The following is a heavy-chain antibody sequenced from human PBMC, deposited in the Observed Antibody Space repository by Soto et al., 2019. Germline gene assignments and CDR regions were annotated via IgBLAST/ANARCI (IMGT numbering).Heavy chain of an antibody. Sequence: SETLSLTCDVSGDTIXTGGYYWGWIRQPPEKRLERIGSIYYSGSTYYNPSIKSRITISVDTSKNQFSLKLSSVTAADTAVYYCARHGRDYYGSGSYYPYYYGMDVWGQGTTVTVSS. CDR2: IYYSGST. D-gene: IGHD3-10*01. V-gene: IGHV4-39*01. J-gene: IGHJ6*02. CDR1: GDTIXTGGYY. CDR3: ARHGRDYYGSGSYYPYYYGMDV.